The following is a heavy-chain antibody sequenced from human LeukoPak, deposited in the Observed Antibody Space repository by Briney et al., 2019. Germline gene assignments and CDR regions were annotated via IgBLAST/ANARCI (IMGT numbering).Heavy chain of an antibody. CDR2: ISSSGSTI. D-gene: IGHD3-10*01. J-gene: IGHJ6*02. Sequence: GGSLRLSCAASGFTFSSYSMNWVRQAPGKGLEWVSYISSSGSTIYYADSVKGRFTISRDNAKNSLYLQMSSLRAEDTAVYYCARSRGNYGSGSYSVYYYYGMDVWGQGTTVTVSS. V-gene: IGHV3-48*04. CDR1: GFTFSSYS. CDR3: ARSRGNYGSGSYSVYYYYGMDV.